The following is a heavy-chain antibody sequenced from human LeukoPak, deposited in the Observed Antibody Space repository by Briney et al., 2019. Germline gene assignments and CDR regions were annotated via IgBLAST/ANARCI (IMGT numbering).Heavy chain of an antibody. J-gene: IGHJ2*01. V-gene: IGHV3-23*01. CDR1: GFTFSSYA. D-gene: IGHD2-15*01. CDR2: ILSSGGGT. CDR3: AKNGRYCSGGSCNTPSPDYWYFDL. Sequence: GGSLRLSCAASGFTFSSYAMTWVRQAPGKGLEWVSNILSSGGGTYYADSVKGRFSISRDNPKNTLYLQMNSLRAEDTAVYYCAKNGRYCSGGSCNTPSPDYWYFDLWGRGTLVTVSS.